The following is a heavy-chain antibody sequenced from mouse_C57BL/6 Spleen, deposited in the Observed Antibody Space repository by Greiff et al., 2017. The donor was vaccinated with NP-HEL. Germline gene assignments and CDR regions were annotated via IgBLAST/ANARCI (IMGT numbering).Heavy chain of an antibody. D-gene: IGHD2-1*01. CDR3: ARHGNYDYFDY. CDR2: IHPNSGST. CDR1: GYTFTDYE. J-gene: IGHJ2*01. Sequence: QVQLQQSGAELVRPGASVTLSCKASGYTFTDYEMHWVKQRPGQGLEWIGMIHPNSGSTNYNEKFKSKATLTVDKSSSTAYMQLSSLTSEDSAVYYCARHGNYDYFDYWGQGTTLTVSS. V-gene: IGHV1-64*01.